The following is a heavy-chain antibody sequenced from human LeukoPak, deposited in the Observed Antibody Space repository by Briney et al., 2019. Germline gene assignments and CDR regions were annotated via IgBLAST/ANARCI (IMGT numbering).Heavy chain of an antibody. CDR2: ISGSGGST. CDR3: AKPNHYDYVWGSYPQEDY. V-gene: IGHV3-23*01. Sequence: PGGSLRLSCAASGFTFGNFAMSWVRQAPGKGLEWVSAISGSGGSTYYADSVKGRFTISRDNSKNTLYLQMNSLRAEDTAVYYCAKPNHYDYVWGSYPQEDYWGQGTLVTVSS. CDR1: GFTFGNFA. J-gene: IGHJ4*02. D-gene: IGHD3-16*02.